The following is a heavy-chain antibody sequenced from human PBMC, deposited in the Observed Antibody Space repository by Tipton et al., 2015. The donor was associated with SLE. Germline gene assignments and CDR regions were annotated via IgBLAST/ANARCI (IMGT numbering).Heavy chain of an antibody. D-gene: IGHD3-22*01. CDR3: ARVDYEIAASLDY. V-gene: IGHV4-38-2*01. J-gene: IGHJ4*02. CDR2: IYHSGST. CDR1: GYSISSGFY. Sequence: TLSLTCDVSGYSISSGFYWGWIRQPPGKGLEWIGNIYHSGSTYYSPSYNPSLKSRVTISVDTSNNQFSLRLSSVTAADTAVYFCARVDYEIAASLDYWGQGTLVTVSS.